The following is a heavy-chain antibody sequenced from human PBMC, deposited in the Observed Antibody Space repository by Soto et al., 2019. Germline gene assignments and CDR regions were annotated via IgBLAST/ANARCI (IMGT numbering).Heavy chain of an antibody. Sequence: QVQLVQSGAEVKKPGASVKVSCKASGYTFTSYYMHWVRQAPGQGLEWMGIINPSGGSTSYAQKFQGGVTMTRDTSTSTVYMELSSLRSEDTAVYYCARVAAAGTKNEYFQHWGQGTLVTVSS. V-gene: IGHV1-46*01. CDR3: ARVAAAGTKNEYFQH. D-gene: IGHD6-13*01. J-gene: IGHJ1*01. CDR1: GYTFTSYY. CDR2: INPSGGST.